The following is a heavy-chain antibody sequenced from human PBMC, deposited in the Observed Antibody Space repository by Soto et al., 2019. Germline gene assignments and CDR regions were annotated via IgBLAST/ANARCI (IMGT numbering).Heavy chain of an antibody. CDR2: IYATGTT. V-gene: IGHV4-4*07. D-gene: IGHD1-1*01. J-gene: IGHJ5*02. CDR1: GASISGFY. Sequence: SETLSLTCTVSGASISGFYWSWIRKSAGKGLEWIGRIYATGTTDYNPSLKSRVMMSVDTSKKQFSLKLRSVTAADTAVYYCVRDGTKTLRDWFDTWGQGISVTVYS. CDR3: VRDGTKTLRDWFDT.